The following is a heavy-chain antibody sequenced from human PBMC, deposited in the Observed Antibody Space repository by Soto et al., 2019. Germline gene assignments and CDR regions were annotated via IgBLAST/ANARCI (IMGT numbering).Heavy chain of an antibody. D-gene: IGHD3-22*01. CDR2: IKQDGSEK. CDR1: GFTFSSYW. J-gene: IGHJ3*02. V-gene: IGHV3-7*01. CDR3: ARQDYTMIVDHDAFDI. Sequence: PGGSLGLSCAASGFTFSSYWMSWVRQAPGKGLEWVANIKQDGSEKYYVDSVKGRFTISRDNARNSLYLQMNSLRAEDTAVYYCARQDYTMIVDHDAFDIWGQGTMVTVSS.